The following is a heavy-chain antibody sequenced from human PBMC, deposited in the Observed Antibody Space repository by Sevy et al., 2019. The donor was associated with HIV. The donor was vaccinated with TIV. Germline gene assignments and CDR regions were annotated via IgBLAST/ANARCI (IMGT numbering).Heavy chain of an antibody. CDR3: ARDRATSATGTLFDY. Sequence: GGSLRLSCAASGFTSSSYAMSWVRQPPGRGLEWVSTLSDSGVSTYYADSVKGRFNMSRDNSKNILYLQMNSLRAEDTAVYYCARDRATSATGTLFDYWGQGTLVTVSS. CDR1: GFTSSSYA. J-gene: IGHJ4*02. CDR2: LSDSGVST. V-gene: IGHV3-23*01. D-gene: IGHD3-9*01.